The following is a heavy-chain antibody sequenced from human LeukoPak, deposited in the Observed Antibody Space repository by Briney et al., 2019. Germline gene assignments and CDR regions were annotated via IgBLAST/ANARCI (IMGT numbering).Heavy chain of an antibody. CDR2: IYYSGST. CDR1: GGSISSYY. D-gene: IGHD4-11*01. J-gene: IGHJ4*02. V-gene: IGHV4-59*08. CDR3: SPMTTVTTGFDY. Sequence: PSETLSLTCTVSGGSISSYYWSWIRQPPGKGLEWIGYIYYSGSTNYNPSLKSRVTISVDTSKNQFSLKLSSVTAADTAVYYCSPMTTVTTGFDYWGQGTLVTVSS.